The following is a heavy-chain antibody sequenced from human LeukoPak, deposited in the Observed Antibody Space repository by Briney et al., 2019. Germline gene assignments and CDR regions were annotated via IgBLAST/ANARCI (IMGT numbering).Heavy chain of an antibody. CDR3: VKGFEYTSRGCDY. Sequence: HPGGSLRLSCSAFGFTFSSYAMHWVRQAPGKGLEYVSGVSSNGGDTYYADSVKGRFTISRDNSKNTLFFQMSSLRVEDTAVYYCVKGFEYTSRGCDYWGQGTRVAVSS. D-gene: IGHD6-6*01. J-gene: IGHJ4*02. CDR1: GFTFSSYA. CDR2: VSSNGGDT. V-gene: IGHV3-64*05.